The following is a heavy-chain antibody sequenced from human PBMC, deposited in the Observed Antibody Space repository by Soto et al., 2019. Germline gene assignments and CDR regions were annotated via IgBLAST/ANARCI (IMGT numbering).Heavy chain of an antibody. J-gene: IGHJ1*01. CDR3: ASLHYYDSSGPTTGYFQH. CDR2: IYSGGST. V-gene: IGHV3-53*01. CDR1: GFTVSSNY. Sequence: SLRLSCAASGFTVSSNYMSWVRQAPGKGLEWVSVIYSGGSTYCADSVKGRFTISRDNSKNTLYLQMNSLRAEDTAVYYCASLHYYDSSGPTTGYFQHWGQGTLVTVSS. D-gene: IGHD3-22*01.